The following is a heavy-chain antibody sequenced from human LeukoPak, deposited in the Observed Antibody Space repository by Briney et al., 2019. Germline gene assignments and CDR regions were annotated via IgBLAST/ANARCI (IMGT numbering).Heavy chain of an antibody. J-gene: IGHJ4*02. CDR1: GFSLSTSGVG. CDR3: AHRPDTYSFDY. D-gene: IGHD4-11*01. CDR2: IYWDDDK. V-gene: IGHV2-5*02. Sequence: SGPTLVKPTQTLTLTCTFSGFSLSTSGVGVGWIREPPGKALEWLTLIYWDDDKRYSPSLKRRLTITNDTSKHQVVLTMTNMDPVDTATYYCAHRPDTYSFDYWGQGTLVTVSS.